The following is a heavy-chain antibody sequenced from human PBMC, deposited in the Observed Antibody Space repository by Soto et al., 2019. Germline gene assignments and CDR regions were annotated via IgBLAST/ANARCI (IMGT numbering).Heavy chain of an antibody. CDR3: ARGGYSYPTDYFDY. J-gene: IGHJ4*02. CDR2: IYYSGST. Sequence: QVQLQESGPGLVKPSQTLSLTCTVSGGSISSGGYYWSWIRQHPGKGLEWIGYIYYSGSTYYNPSIKSLVTIAVDTSKNPFSLKLSSVTAADTAVYYCARGGYSYPTDYFDYSGQGTLVTVS. V-gene: IGHV4-31*01. D-gene: IGHD5-18*01. CDR1: GGSISSGGYY.